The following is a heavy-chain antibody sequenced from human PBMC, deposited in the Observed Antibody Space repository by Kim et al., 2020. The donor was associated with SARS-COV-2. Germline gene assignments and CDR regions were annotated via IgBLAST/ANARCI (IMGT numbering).Heavy chain of an antibody. J-gene: IGHJ4*02. D-gene: IGHD6-19*01. V-gene: IGHV4-4*07. CDR3: ARVVAVAPRYFDY. Sequence: YNPALESRVTMSVDTSQIQFSLKLRSMSAADTAVYYCARVVAVAPRYFDYWGQGILVTVSS.